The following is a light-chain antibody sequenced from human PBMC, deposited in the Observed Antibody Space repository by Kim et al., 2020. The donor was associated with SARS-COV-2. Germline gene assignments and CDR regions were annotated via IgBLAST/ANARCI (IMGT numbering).Light chain of an antibody. Sequence: SASVGDRVTITCGASQSISTYLAWYQQKPGKAPKLLIYRASTLESGVTSRFSGSGSGTEFTLTISSLQPDDFATYYCQQYKTYWTFGQGTKVDIK. CDR3: QQYKTYWT. V-gene: IGKV1-5*03. CDR2: RAS. CDR1: QSISTY. J-gene: IGKJ1*01.